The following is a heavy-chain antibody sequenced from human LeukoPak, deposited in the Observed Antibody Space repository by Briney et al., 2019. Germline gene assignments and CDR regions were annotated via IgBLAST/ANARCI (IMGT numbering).Heavy chain of an antibody. CDR2: IKQDGSEK. J-gene: IGHJ4*02. CDR3: ARTLYYYDSSGYGGIGY. V-gene: IGHV3-7*01. CDR1: GFTLSSYW. D-gene: IGHD3-22*01. Sequence: QPGGSLRLSCAASGFTLSSYWMSWVRQAPGKGLEWVANIKQDGSEKYYVDSVKGRFTISRDNAKNSLYLQMNSLRAEDTAVYYCARTLYYYDSSGYGGIGYWGQGTLVTVSS.